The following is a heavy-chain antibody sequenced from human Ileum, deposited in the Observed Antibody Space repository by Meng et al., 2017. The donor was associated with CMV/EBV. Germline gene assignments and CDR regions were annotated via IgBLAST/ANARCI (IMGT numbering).Heavy chain of an antibody. D-gene: IGHD6-19*01. CDR2: ISSSSSYI. Sequence: GGSLRLSCAASGFTFSSYSMNWVRQAPGKGREWVSSISSSSSYIYYADSVKGRFTISRDNAKNSLYLQMNSLRAEDTAVYYCARDRSYKQWLVRSYGMDVWGQGTTVTVSS. V-gene: IGHV3-21*01. CDR1: GFTFSSYS. CDR3: ARDRSYKQWLVRSYGMDV. J-gene: IGHJ6*02.